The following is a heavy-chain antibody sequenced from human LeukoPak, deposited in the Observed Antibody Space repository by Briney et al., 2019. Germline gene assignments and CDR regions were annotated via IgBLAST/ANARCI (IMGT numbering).Heavy chain of an antibody. Sequence: PGGSLRLSCAASGFTFSSYAMSWVRQAPGKGLEGIGYIYYSGTTNYNPSLKSRVTISVDTSKNQFSLKLSSVTAADTAVYYCARGVYTAAAQYAYWGQGTLVTVSS. CDR3: ARGVYTAAAQYAY. D-gene: IGHD6-13*01. J-gene: IGHJ4*02. CDR1: GFTFSSYA. CDR2: IYYSGTT. V-gene: IGHV4-59*01.